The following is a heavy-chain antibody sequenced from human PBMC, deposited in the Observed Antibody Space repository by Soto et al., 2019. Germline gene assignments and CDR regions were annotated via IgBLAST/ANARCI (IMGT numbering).Heavy chain of an antibody. J-gene: IGHJ4*02. CDR1: GFTFSDFA. D-gene: IGHD2-2*03. CDR2: IYGGGNGP. CDR3: AKMEGMDPWAYSFDY. Sequence: EVQVLESGGGLVQPGGSLRLSCAATGFTFSDFAMSWVRQAPGKGLEWVSRIYGGGNGPHYADSVKVRVTISSDNSKNTLYLQMNSLRAEDKDVYYCAKMEGMDPWAYSFDYWGQGTLVTVSS. V-gene: IGHV3-23*01.